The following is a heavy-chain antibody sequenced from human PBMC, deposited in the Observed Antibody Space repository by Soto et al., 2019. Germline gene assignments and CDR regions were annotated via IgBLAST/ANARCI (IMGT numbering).Heavy chain of an antibody. D-gene: IGHD3-22*01. V-gene: IGHV4-30-2*01. J-gene: IGHJ3*02. Sequence: PSETLSLTCTVSGGSISSGGYSWNWIRQAPGKGLEWIGYIYHTGSAYYNPSLKSRVTISVDSSENQFSLKLSSVTAADTAIYYCATATQYLFDNSGYPTGPHFAFDIWGQGTKVTVSS. CDR1: GGSISSGGYS. CDR2: IYHTGSA. CDR3: ATATQYLFDNSGYPTGPHFAFDI.